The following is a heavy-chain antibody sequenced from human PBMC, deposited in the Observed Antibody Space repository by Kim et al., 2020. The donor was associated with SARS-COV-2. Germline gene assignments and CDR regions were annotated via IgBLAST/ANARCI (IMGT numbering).Heavy chain of an antibody. CDR2: ISSSSSYT. CDR3: ARDKSSGWYYSFADY. J-gene: IGHJ4*02. D-gene: IGHD6-19*01. V-gene: IGHV3-11*05. CDR1: GFTFSDYY. Sequence: GGSLRLSCAASGFTFSDYYMSWIRQAPGKGLEWVSYISSSSSYTNYADSVKGRFTISRDNAKNSLYLQMNSLRAEDTAVYYCARDKSSGWYYSFADYWGQGTLVTAYS.